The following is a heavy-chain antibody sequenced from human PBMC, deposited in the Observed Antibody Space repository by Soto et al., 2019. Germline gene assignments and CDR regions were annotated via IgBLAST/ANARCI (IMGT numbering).Heavy chain of an antibody. CDR3: AKLSFQTLAAGMDV. V-gene: IGHV3-30*18. D-gene: IGHD3-16*01. CDR1: GFTFSSYG. CDR2: ITYDGSNK. Sequence: VGSLRLSCAASGFTFSSYGMHWVRQAPGKGLGWVASITYDGSNKYYADSVKGRFTISRDNSQNTLSLHMNSLRAEDTAVYYCAKLSFQTLAAGMDVWGQGTPVTVSS. J-gene: IGHJ6*02.